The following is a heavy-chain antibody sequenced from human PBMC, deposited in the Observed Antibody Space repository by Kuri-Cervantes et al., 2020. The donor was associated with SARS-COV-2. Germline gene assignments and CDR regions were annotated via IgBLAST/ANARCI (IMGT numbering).Heavy chain of an antibody. D-gene: IGHD3-3*01. CDR1: GFIFNSYA. V-gene: IGHV3-30*02. J-gene: IGHJ6*03. CDR2: IRFDGSNK. CDR3: AKRYQDTIFGVVIDYYYMDV. Sequence: GESLKISCAASGFIFNSYAMHWVRQAPGKGLEWVAFIRFDGSNKYYADSVKGRFTISRDNSKNTLYLQMNSLRAEDTAVYYCAKRYQDTIFGVVIDYYYMDVWGKGTTVTVSS.